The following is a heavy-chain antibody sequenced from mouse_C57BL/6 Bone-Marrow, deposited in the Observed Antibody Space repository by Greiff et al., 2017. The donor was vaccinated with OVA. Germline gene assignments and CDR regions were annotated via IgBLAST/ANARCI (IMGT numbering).Heavy chain of an antibody. V-gene: IGHV10-3*01. CDR2: IRRKSSNYAT. D-gene: IGHD1-1*01. CDR1: GFTFNTYA. CDR3: VREGYCDGSSYDRYFDV. Sequence: EVQGVESGGGLVQPKGSLKLSCAASGFTFNTYAMHWVRQAPGKGLEWVARIRRKSSNYATYYADSVKDRFTISRDDSQSMLYLQMNNLKTEDTAMYDCVREGYCDGSSYDRYFDVWGTGTTGTVSS. J-gene: IGHJ1*03.